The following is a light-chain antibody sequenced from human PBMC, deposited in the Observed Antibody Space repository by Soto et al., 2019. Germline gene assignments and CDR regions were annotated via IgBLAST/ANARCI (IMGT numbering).Light chain of an antibody. CDR3: VQALESPAT. J-gene: IGKJ1*01. Sequence: DIVMTQSPLSLPVTPGEPASISCRSSQSLLHSNGYNYLDWYLQKPGQSPQLLIYLGSNRASGVPHRFSGSGSGTGFTLNIKRVEAEDVGVYYCVQALESPATVGQGTKVDI. V-gene: IGKV2-28*01. CDR1: QSLLHSNGYNY. CDR2: LGS.